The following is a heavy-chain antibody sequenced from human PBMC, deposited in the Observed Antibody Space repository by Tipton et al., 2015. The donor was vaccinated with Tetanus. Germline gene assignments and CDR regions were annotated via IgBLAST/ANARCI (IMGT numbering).Heavy chain of an antibody. Sequence: TLSLTCTVSGGSVSRSSHYWTWIRQPPGKELEWVGYVYHSGSTNYHPSLKSRLTISVDTSKNQFSLNLRSVITADTAAYYCARANNDYPKKGPFDYWGQGILVTVSS. V-gene: IGHV4-61*01. CDR1: GGSVSRSSHY. CDR3: ARANNDYPKKGPFDY. D-gene: IGHD5-12*01. CDR2: VYHSGST. J-gene: IGHJ4*02.